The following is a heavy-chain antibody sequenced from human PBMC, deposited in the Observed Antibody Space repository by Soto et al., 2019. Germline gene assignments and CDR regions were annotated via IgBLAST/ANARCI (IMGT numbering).Heavy chain of an antibody. CDR3: ARVRNSYGLFQH. V-gene: IGHV1-3*01. Sequence: ASVKVSCKASGYTFTSYAMHWVRQAPGQRLEWMGWINAGNGNTKYSQKFQGRVTITRDTSASTAYMELSSLRSEDTAVYYCARVRNSYGLFQHWGQGTLVTVSS. CDR2: INAGNGNT. CDR1: GYTFTSYA. J-gene: IGHJ1*01. D-gene: IGHD5-18*01.